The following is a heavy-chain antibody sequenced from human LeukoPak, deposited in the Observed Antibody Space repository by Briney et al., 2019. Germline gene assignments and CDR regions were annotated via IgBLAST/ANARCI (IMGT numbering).Heavy chain of an antibody. CDR3: PTISGDNY. V-gene: IGHV1-2*02. Sequence: AAGKVSCKASGNTFTGYQIHWLRQPPGQGLEWMGWINPLNGCTNYAQNFRGRVGMTRDNSISTAYMEMSRLKSDATAVYYCPTISGDNYWGQGTLVTVSS. J-gene: IGHJ4*02. CDR2: INPLNGCT. CDR1: GNTFTGYQ. D-gene: IGHD1-14*01.